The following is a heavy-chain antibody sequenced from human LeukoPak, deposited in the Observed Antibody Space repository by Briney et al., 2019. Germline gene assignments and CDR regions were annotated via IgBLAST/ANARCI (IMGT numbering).Heavy chain of an antibody. CDR3: ARDGDPFDY. J-gene: IGHJ4*02. CDR1: GGSISSFY. CDR2: IYYSGIT. Sequence: SETLSLTCTASGGSISSFYWSWIRQPPGKGLEWIGYIYYSGITNYNPSLKSRVTISVDTSKNQFSLKLSSVTAADTAVYYCARDGDPFDYWGQGTLVTVSS. V-gene: IGHV4-59*12. D-gene: IGHD4-17*01.